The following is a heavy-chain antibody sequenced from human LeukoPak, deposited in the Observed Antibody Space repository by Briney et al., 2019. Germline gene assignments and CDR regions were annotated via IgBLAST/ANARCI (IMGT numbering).Heavy chain of an antibody. CDR1: GFTFSSYG. J-gene: IGHJ6*02. V-gene: IGHV3-30*18. Sequence: PGGSLRLSCAASGFTFSSYGMHWVRQAPGKGLEWVAIISYDGSNKYYADSVKGRFTISRDNSKNTLYLQMNSLRAEDTAVYYCAKQQVVVVPAAMFPEPYVIDVWGQGTTVTGSS. CDR2: ISYDGSNK. D-gene: IGHD2-2*01. CDR3: AKQQVVVVPAAMFPEPYVIDV.